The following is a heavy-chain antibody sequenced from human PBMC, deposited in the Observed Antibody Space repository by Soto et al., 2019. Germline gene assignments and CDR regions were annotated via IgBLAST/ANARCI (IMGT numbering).Heavy chain of an antibody. CDR3: ARDIKSFRSYGAFDI. J-gene: IGHJ3*02. CDR1: GGSISSYY. CDR2: IYYSGST. D-gene: IGHD3-10*01. Sequence: QVQLQESGPGLVKPSETLSLTCTVSGGSISSYYWSWIRQPPGKGLEWIGYIYYSGSTNYNPSLKSRVTISVDTSKNQFSLKLSSVTAADTAVYYCARDIKSFRSYGAFDIWGQGTMVTVSS. V-gene: IGHV4-59*01.